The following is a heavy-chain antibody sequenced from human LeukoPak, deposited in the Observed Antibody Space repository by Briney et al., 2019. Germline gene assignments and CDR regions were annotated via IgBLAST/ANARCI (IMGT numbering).Heavy chain of an antibody. J-gene: IGHJ4*02. CDR3: ARADYDSSGYPIDY. CDR1: GFTFSSYA. D-gene: IGHD3-22*01. V-gene: IGHV3-53*01. CDR2: IYSGGST. Sequence: GGSLRLSCAASGFTFSSYAMHWVRQAPGKGLEWVSVIYSGGSTYYADSVKGRFTISRDNSKNTLYLQMNSLRAEDTAVYYCARADYDSSGYPIDYWGQGTLVTVSS.